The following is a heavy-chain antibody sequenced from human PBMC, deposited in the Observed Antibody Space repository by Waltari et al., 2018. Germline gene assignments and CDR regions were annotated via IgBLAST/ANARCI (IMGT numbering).Heavy chain of an antibody. CDR3: TRALYYDFWSGYSQYYYYGMDV. CDR2: IRSKAYGGTT. CDR1: GFTFGDYA. V-gene: IGHV3-49*04. D-gene: IGHD3-3*01. J-gene: IGHJ6*02. Sequence: EVQLVESGGGLVQPGRSLRLSCTASGFTFGDYAMSWVRQAPGKGLEWVGFIRSKAYGGTTEYAASVKGRFTISRDDSKSIAYLQMNSLKTEDTAVYYCTRALYYDFWSGYSQYYYYGMDVWGQGTTVTVSS.